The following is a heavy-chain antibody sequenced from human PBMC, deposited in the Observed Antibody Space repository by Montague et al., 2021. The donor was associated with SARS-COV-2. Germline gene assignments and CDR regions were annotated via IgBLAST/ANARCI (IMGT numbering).Heavy chain of an antibody. V-gene: IGHV3-21*01. Sequence: SLRLSCAASGFTFSSYSMNWVRQAPGKGLEWVSSISSSSGYIYYADSVKGRFTISRDNAKNSLYLQMNSLRAEDTAVYHCARDQVPDYYYYYYGMDVWGQGTTVTVSS. J-gene: IGHJ6*02. CDR3: ARDQVPDYYYYYYGMDV. CDR1: GFTFSSYS. CDR2: ISSSSGYI.